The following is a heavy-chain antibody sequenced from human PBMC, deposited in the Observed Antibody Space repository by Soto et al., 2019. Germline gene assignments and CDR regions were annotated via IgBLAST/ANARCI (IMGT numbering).Heavy chain of an antibody. CDR2: ISSTSSHI. CDR1: EFSFSTYN. V-gene: IGHV3-21*01. CDR3: ARDPAADGYYGMDV. D-gene: IGHD6-13*01. J-gene: IGHJ6*02. Sequence: EVQLVESGGGLVKPGGSPRLSCVASEFSFSTYNMNWVRQAPGKGLEWVSFISSTSSHIHYADSVKGRFTISRDNAKNSLYLQMNSLRAEDTAVYYCARDPAADGYYGMDVWGQGTTVTVSS.